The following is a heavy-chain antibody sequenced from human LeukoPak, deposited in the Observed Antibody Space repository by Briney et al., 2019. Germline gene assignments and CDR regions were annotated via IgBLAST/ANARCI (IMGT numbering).Heavy chain of an antibody. CDR2: ISGGGSYS. V-gene: IGHV3-21*01. Sequence: GGSLRLSCSVSGFTFSRYSMNWVRQAPGKGLQWVSSISGGGSYSFYAYSVEGRFSVSRDNAKNSVFLQMNSLRAGDTAVYYCARGLGDYDAFDVWGHGTRVTVAS. CDR1: GFTFSRYS. J-gene: IGHJ3*01. D-gene: IGHD4-17*01. CDR3: ARGLGDYDAFDV.